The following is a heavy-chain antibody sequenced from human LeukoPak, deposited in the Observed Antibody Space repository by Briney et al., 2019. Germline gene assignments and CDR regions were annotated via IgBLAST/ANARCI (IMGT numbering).Heavy chain of an antibody. CDR3: ARDLEMATTLYWYFDL. V-gene: IGHV1-46*01. CDR2: INPSGGST. J-gene: IGHJ2*01. D-gene: IGHD5-24*01. CDR1: GYTFTSYY. Sequence: ASVKVSCKASGYTFTSYYMHWVRQAPGQGLEWMGIINPSGGSTSYAQEFQGRVTMTRDTSTSTVYMELSSLRSEDTAVYYCARDLEMATTLYWYFDLWGRGTLVTVSS.